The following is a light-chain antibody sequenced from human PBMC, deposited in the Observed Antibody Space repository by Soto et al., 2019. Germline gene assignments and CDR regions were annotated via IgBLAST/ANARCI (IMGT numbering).Light chain of an antibody. Sequence: DIQMTQSPSSLSASVGDRVTITCRASQSISSYLNWYQQKPGKAPKLLIYAASSLQSGVPSRFSGSGSGTDFTLTISSLQPEDFATYYCQQSYSTLLLTFGGGTKAEIK. CDR3: QQSYSTLLLT. J-gene: IGKJ4*01. CDR2: AAS. V-gene: IGKV1-39*01. CDR1: QSISSY.